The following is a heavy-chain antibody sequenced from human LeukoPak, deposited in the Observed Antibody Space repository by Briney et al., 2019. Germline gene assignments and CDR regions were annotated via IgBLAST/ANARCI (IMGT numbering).Heavy chain of an antibody. CDR1: GYTFTSYY. J-gene: IGHJ3*02. V-gene: IGHV1-46*01. D-gene: IGHD3-16*01. Sequence: ASVKVSCKASGYTFTSYYMHWVRQAPGQGLEWMGMINPSGGSTSYTQKFQGRVTMTRDTSTSTVYMELSSLRSEDTAVYYCARVVVGGFPGPADVFDIWAKGQWSPSLQ. CDR2: INPSGGST. CDR3: ARVVVGGFPGPADVFDI.